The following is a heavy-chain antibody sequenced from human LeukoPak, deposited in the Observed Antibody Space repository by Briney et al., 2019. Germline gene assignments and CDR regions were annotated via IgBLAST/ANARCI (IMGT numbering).Heavy chain of an antibody. J-gene: IGHJ4*02. CDR1: GYRFTSYW. D-gene: IGHD6-13*01. Sequence: GESLKISCKGSGYRFTSYWIGWVRQMPGKGLEWMGIIYPGDSDTRYSPSFQGQVTIPADKSISTAYLQWSSLKASDTAMYYCARRGSIAAAGIDYWGQGTLVTVSS. V-gene: IGHV5-51*01. CDR2: IYPGDSDT. CDR3: ARRGSIAAAGIDY.